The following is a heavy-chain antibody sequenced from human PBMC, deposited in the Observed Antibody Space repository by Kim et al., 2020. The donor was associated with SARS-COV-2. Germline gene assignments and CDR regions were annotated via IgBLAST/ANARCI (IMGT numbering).Heavy chain of an antibody. D-gene: IGHD3-22*01. CDR3: AKADSSGYYSAQNFDY. V-gene: IGHV3-23*01. Sequence: SLNGRFTLSGDNSKHTLYLQLNSLRAEDTAVYYCAKADSSGYYSAQNFDYWGQGTLVTVSS. J-gene: IGHJ4*02.